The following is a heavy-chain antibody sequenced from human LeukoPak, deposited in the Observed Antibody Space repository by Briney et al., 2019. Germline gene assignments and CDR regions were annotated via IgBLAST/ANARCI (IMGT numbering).Heavy chain of an antibody. CDR3: ARDRGGIGYYMDV. J-gene: IGHJ6*03. V-gene: IGHV3-21*01. CDR1: GFTFSTYI. Sequence: PGGSLRLSCAASGFTFSTYIMSWVRQTPGKGLEWVSSIGTSTSYIYYADSVKGRFTISRDNAKNSFYLQMNSLRAEDTALYYCARDRGGIGYYMDVWGKGTTVTVSS. D-gene: IGHD3-16*02. CDR2: IGTSTSYI.